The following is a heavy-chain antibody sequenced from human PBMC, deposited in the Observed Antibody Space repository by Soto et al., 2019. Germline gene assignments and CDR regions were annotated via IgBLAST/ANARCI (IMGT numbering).Heavy chain of an antibody. CDR2: MNPNSGNT. J-gene: IGHJ6*02. CDR3: ARGGASADYYYGMDV. Sequence: ASVKVSCKASGYTFTSYDINWVRQATRQGLEWMGWMNPNSGNTGYAQKFQGRVTMTRNTSISTAYMELSSLRSEDTAVYYCARGGASADYYYGMDVWGQGATVTVSS. D-gene: IGHD1-26*01. V-gene: IGHV1-8*01. CDR1: GYTFTSYD.